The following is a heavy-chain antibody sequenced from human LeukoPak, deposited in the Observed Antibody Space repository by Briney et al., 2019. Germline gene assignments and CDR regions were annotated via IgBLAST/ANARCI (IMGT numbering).Heavy chain of an antibody. CDR3: ARSPGYYYDSSGTYYFDY. CDR1: GVPFSGYY. J-gene: IGHJ4*02. V-gene: IGHV4-34*01. D-gene: IGHD3-22*01. Sequence: PSEPLSLPCAVYGVPFSGYYWSWLRQPPGKGLEWLGEINHSGSTNYNPSLKSRVTISVDTSKNQFSLKLSSVTAAEAAVYYCARSPGYYYDSSGTYYFDYWGQGTLVTVSS. CDR2: INHSGST.